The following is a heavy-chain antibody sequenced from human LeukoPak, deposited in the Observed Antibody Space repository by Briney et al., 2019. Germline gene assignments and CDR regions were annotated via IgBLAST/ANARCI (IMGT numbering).Heavy chain of an antibody. Sequence: SETLPLTCTVSGGSISSYYWSWIRQPPGKGLEWIGYIYYSGSNNYNPSLKSRVTISVDASKNQFSLKLSSVTAADTAVYYCARGGSYYGYFDYWGQGTLVTVSS. CDR1: GGSISSYY. J-gene: IGHJ4*02. D-gene: IGHD1-26*01. CDR3: ARGGSYYGYFDY. CDR2: IYYSGSN. V-gene: IGHV4-59*01.